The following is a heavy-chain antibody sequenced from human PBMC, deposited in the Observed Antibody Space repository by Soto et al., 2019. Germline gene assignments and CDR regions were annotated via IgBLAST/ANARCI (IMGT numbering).Heavy chain of an antibody. CDR3: ANGNYDSSGYYPLYYYYGMDV. J-gene: IGHJ6*02. V-gene: IGHV3-30*18. CDR2: ISSDGSNK. D-gene: IGHD3-22*01. CDR1: GFTFSSYG. Sequence: QVQLVESGGGVVQPGRSLRLSCAASGFTFSSYGMHWVRQAPGKGLEWVAVISSDGSNKYYADSVKGRFTISRDNTKNTLYLQMNGLRAEDTAVYYCANGNYDSSGYYPLYYYYGMDVWGQGTTVTVSS.